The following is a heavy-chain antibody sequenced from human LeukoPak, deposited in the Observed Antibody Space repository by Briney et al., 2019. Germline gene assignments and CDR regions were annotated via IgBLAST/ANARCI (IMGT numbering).Heavy chain of an antibody. CDR2: IFPIFGTA. CDR1: GGTFSSYA. V-gene: IGHV1-69*01. D-gene: IGHD2-2*01. Sequence: SVKVSCKASGGTFSSYAISWVRQAPGQGLEWMGGIFPIFGTANYAQKFQGRVTITADESTSTAYMELSSLRSEDTAVYYCARGYCSSTSCGPDYWGQGTLVTVSS. J-gene: IGHJ4*02. CDR3: ARGYCSSTSCGPDY.